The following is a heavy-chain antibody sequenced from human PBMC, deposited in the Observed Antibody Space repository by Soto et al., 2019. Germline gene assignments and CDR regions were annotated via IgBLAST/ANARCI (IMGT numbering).Heavy chain of an antibody. J-gene: IGHJ6*03. Sequence: PSETLSLTCTVSGGSIRSSSYYWGWIRQPPGKGLEWIGSIYYSGSTYYNPSLKSRVTISVDTSKNQFSLKLSSVTAADTAVYYCARGVRSRAYYYYMDVWGKGTTVTVSS. CDR3: ARGVRSRAYYYYMDV. CDR1: GGSIRSSSYY. D-gene: IGHD3-16*01. V-gene: IGHV4-39*01. CDR2: IYYSGST.